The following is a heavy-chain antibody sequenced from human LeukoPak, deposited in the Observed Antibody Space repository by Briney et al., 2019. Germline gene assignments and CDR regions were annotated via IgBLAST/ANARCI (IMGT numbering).Heavy chain of an antibody. CDR3: ARELGGMTAPPVFGH. J-gene: IGHJ4*02. CDR2: IRSDGNNQ. CDR1: GFSFSSYG. Sequence: GGSLRLSCTASGFSFSSYGMHWVRQAPGRGLEWVAFIRSDGNNQYYADSAKGRFTISRDRSKNTVYLELNRLTPDDTAVFYCARELGGMTAPPVFGHWGQGTLVTVSS. V-gene: IGHV3-30*02. D-gene: IGHD6-13*01.